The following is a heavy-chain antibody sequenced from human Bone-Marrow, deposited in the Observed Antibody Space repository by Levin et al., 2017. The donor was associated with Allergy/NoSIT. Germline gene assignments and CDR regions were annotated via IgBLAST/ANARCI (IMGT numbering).Heavy chain of an antibody. CDR2: SRSKAYGGTT. V-gene: IGHV3-49*04. D-gene: IGHD3-10*02. Sequence: PGGSLRLSCTASGFTFGDYAMSWVRQAPGKGLEWVGCSRSKAYGGTTEYAASVKGRFTISRDDSKSIAYLPMNSLKTEDTAVYYCTSSLFGDYYYYYYMDVWGKGTTVTVSS. CDR1: GFTFGDYA. CDR3: TSSLFGDYYYYYYMDV. J-gene: IGHJ6*03.